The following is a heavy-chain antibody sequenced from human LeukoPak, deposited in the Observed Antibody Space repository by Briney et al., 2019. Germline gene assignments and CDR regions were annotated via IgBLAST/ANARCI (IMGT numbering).Heavy chain of an antibody. J-gene: IGHJ3*02. CDR3: ARDGFDTIFGVVTPLDAFDI. D-gene: IGHD3-3*01. Sequence: GGSLRLSCAASGFTFSSYSMNWVRQAPGKGLEWVSSTSSSSSYIYYADSVKGRFTISRDNVKNSLYLQMNSLRAEDTAVYYCARDGFDTIFGVVTPLDAFDIWGQGTMVTVSS. V-gene: IGHV3-21*01. CDR1: GFTFSSYS. CDR2: TSSSSSYI.